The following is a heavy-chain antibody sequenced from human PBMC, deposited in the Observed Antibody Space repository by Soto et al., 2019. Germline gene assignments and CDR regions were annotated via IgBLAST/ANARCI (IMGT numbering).Heavy chain of an antibody. J-gene: IGHJ4*02. CDR1: GGSISSSSYY. D-gene: IGHD3-9*01. Sequence: SGTLSLTCTVSGGSISSSSYYWGWIRQPPGKGLEWIGSIYYSGSTYYNPSLKSRVTISVDTSKNQFSLKLSSVTAADTAVYYCARLWGYYDILTGSGYYFDYWGQGTLVTVSS. CDR3: ARLWGYYDILTGSGYYFDY. V-gene: IGHV4-39*01. CDR2: IYYSGST.